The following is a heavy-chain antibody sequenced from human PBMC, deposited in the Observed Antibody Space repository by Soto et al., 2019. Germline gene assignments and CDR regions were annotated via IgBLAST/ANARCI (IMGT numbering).Heavy chain of an antibody. V-gene: IGHV1-69*08. CDR2: IIPILGIA. D-gene: IGHD2-15*01. CDR3: ARDSGYCTGGSFQIEGPIDY. CDR1: GGTFSSYT. Sequence: QVQLVQSGAEVKKPGSSVKVSCKASGGTFSSYTISWVRQAPGQGLEWMGRIIPILGIATYAQKFQGIDTITADKSTSTAYMELSSLRSEDTAVYYCARDSGYCTGGSFQIEGPIDYWGQGPLVAVSS. J-gene: IGHJ4*02.